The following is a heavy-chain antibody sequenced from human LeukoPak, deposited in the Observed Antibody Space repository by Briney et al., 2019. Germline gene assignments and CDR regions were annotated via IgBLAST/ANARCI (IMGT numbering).Heavy chain of an antibody. CDR3: ARGSGNYGDFDY. D-gene: IGHD1-26*01. V-gene: IGHV3-30-3*01. CDR1: GFTFITCA. J-gene: IGHJ4*02. CDR2: ISYHGSNK. Sequence: PGRSLRLSCAASGFTFITCAMHWVRQAPGKGLEWVAVISYHGSNKDYADSVKGRFTISRDNSKNTLYLEMNSLRAEDTAVYYCARGSGNYGDFDYWGQGTLVTVSS.